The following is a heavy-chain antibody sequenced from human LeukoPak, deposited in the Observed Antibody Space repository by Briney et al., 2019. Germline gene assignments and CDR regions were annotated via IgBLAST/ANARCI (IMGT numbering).Heavy chain of an antibody. D-gene: IGHD6-19*01. CDR3: APRRVAADKGFDY. CDR1: GYTFTDYY. J-gene: IGHJ4*02. Sequence: ASVKVSCKASGYTFTDYYMHWMRPAPGQGPEWMGWMNPNSGGTNYAQKFQGRVTMTRDTSITTAYMELSSLRSDDTAVYYCAPRRVAADKGFDYWGQGTLVTVSS. V-gene: IGHV1-2*02. CDR2: MNPNSGGT.